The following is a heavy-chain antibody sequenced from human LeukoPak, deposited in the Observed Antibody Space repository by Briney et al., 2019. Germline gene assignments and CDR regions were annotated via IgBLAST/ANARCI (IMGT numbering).Heavy chain of an antibody. J-gene: IGHJ4*02. Sequence: ASVKVSCKASGYIFSNYDISWVRQATGQGLEWMGWMNPNSGNTGYALQFQGRVTFSTDTSITTAYMEMSSVRSDDTAVYYCARAVRYQLLPAYWGQGTLVTVSS. CDR1: GYIFSNYD. D-gene: IGHD2-2*01. CDR3: ARAVRYQLLPAY. V-gene: IGHV1-8*01. CDR2: MNPNSGNT.